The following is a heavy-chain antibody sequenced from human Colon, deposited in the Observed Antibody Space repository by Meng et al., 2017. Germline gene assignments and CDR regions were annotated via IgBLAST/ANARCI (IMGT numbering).Heavy chain of an antibody. CDR1: GFTFSSYS. Sequence: GESLKISCAASGFTFSSYSMNWVRQAPGKGLEWVSSISSSSSYIYYADSVKGRFTISRDNAKNSLYLQMNSLRAEDTAVYYCASSIDYGDYGSYFDYWGQGTLVTSYS. CDR3: ASSIDYGDYGSYFDY. J-gene: IGHJ4*02. CDR2: ISSSSSYI. D-gene: IGHD4-17*01. V-gene: IGHV3-21*01.